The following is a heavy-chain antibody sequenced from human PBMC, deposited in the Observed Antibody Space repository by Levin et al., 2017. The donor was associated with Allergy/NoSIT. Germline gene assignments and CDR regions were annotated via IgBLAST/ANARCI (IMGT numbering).Heavy chain of an antibody. Sequence: MAGGSLRLSCAASGFTFSDYYMSWIRQAPGKGLEWVSYISSSGSTIYYADSVKGRFTISRDNAKNSLYLQRNSLRAEDTAVYYCARSWQLGGDYFDYWGQGTLVTVSS. CDR1: GFTFSDYY. J-gene: IGHJ4*02. D-gene: IGHD6-13*01. CDR2: ISSSGSTI. V-gene: IGHV3-11*01. CDR3: ARSWQLGGDYFDY.